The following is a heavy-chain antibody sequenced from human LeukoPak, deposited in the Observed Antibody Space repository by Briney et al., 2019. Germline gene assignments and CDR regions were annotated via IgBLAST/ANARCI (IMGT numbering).Heavy chain of an antibody. V-gene: IGHV5-51*01. CDR2: IYPGDSDT. D-gene: IGHD3-3*01. J-gene: IGHJ4*02. CDR1: GYSFTSYW. CDR3: ARRKVYDFWSGCSESFDY. Sequence: GESLKISCKGSGYSFTSYWIGWVRQMPGKGLEWMGIIYPGDSDTRYSPSFQGQVTISADKSISTAYLQWSSLKASDTAMYYCARRKVYDFWSGCSESFDYWGQGTLVTVSS.